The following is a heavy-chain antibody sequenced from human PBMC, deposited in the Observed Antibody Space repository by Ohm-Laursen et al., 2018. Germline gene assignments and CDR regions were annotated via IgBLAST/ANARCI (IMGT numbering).Heavy chain of an antibody. CDR3: AKDHEEYYYYAIDV. J-gene: IGHJ6*02. CDR1: GFTFSDYY. CDR2: ISSSGSAI. V-gene: IGHV3-11*01. Sequence: SLSLSCTASGFTFSDYYMSWIRKAPGKGLERVSYISSSGSAIYYADSVMGRFTISSDNSKNTLYLQMNSLRAEDTSVYYCAKDHEEYYYYAIDVWGQGTTVTVSS.